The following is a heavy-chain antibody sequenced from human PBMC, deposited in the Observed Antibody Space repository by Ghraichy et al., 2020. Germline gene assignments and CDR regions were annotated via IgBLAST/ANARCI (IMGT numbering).Heavy chain of an antibody. D-gene: IGHD1-26*01. J-gene: IGHJ4*02. V-gene: IGHV4-39*01. CDR1: GASISSSSYY. CDR2: IYYSGST. CDR3: AGQAVVGPTDY. Sequence: ETLSLTCTVSGASISSSSYYWGWIRQPPGKGPEWIGSIYYSGSTYYKPSLKSRVTISEDTSKNQFSLKVSSVTAADTAVYYCAGQAVVGPTDYWGQGTLVTVSS.